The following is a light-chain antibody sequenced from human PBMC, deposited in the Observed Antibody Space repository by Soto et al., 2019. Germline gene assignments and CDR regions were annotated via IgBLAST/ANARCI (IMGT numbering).Light chain of an antibody. CDR1: SSDVGGYNY. CDR2: DVS. J-gene: IGLJ1*01. Sequence: QSVLTQPASVSGSPGQSITISCTGTSSDVGGYNYVSWYQQHPGKAPKLIIYDVSDRPSGISSRFSASKSGNTASPTISGLQAEDEADYYCCSYTSSSTPWVFGTGTKVTVL. CDR3: CSYTSSSTPWV. V-gene: IGLV2-14*03.